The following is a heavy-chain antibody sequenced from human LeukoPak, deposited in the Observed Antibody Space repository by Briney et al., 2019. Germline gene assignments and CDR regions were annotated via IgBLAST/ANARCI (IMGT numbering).Heavy chain of an antibody. CDR3: ARGRGNNYGYPDY. Sequence: GGSLRLSCAASGFTFSSYSMNWVRQAPGKGLEWVSAISGSGGDTYYADSVKGRFTISRDNSKNSLFLQMNSLRVEDTAVYYCARGRGNNYGYPDYWGQGTLVAVSS. J-gene: IGHJ4*02. D-gene: IGHD5-18*01. CDR1: GFTFSSYS. V-gene: IGHV3-21*01. CDR2: ISGSGGDT.